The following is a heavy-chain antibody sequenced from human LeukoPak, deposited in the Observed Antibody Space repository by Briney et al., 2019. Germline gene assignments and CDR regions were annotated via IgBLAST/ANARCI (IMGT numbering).Heavy chain of an antibody. Sequence: SETLSLTCTVSGGSISSGSYYWSWIRQPAGKGLEWIGRIYTSGSTNYNPSLKSRVTISVDTSKNQFSLKLSSVTAADTAVYYCARESTGFGEFVWFDPWGQGTLVTVSS. D-gene: IGHD3-10*01. J-gene: IGHJ5*02. CDR2: IYTSGST. CDR1: GGSISSGSYY. CDR3: ARESTGFGEFVWFDP. V-gene: IGHV4-61*02.